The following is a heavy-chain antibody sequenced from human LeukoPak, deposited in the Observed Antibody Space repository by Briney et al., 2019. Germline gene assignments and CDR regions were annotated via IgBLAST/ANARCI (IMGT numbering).Heavy chain of an antibody. Sequence: GESLKISCKGSEYSFTSYWIGWVRQMPGKGLEWMGIIYPGDSDTRYSPSFQGQVTISADKSISTAYLQWSSLKASDTAMYYCARLQSRDGRGVPKDAFDIWGQGTMVTVSS. D-gene: IGHD3-10*01. CDR2: IYPGDSDT. CDR3: ARLQSRDGRGVPKDAFDI. CDR1: EYSFTSYW. J-gene: IGHJ3*02. V-gene: IGHV5-51*01.